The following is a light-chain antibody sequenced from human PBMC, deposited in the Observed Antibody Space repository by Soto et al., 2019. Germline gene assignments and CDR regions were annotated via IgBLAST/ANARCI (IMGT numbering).Light chain of an antibody. CDR1: SSDVAFYNH. V-gene: IGLV2-14*01. J-gene: IGLJ2*01. CDR2: EVS. Sequence: QSVLTQPASVSGSPGQSITISCTGTSSDVAFYNHVSWYQQHPGKAPKLLIYEVSNRPSGVSNRFSGSKSGNTASLTISGLQAEDEADYYCSSYTSSSRVVFGGGTKLTVL. CDR3: SSYTSSSRVV.